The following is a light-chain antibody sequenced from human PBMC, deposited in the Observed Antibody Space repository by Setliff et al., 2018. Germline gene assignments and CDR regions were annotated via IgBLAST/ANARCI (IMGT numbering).Light chain of an antibody. Sequence: QSVLTQPPSVSGAPGQRVTISCTGSRSNIGANYEVHWYQHLPGAAPKLLIFANSNRPSGVPDRFSGSKSDTSASLAIAGLQPGDEADYYCQSYDTSLSADVFGTGTKVTVL. J-gene: IGLJ1*01. CDR1: RSNIGANYE. CDR2: ANS. V-gene: IGLV1-40*01. CDR3: QSYDTSLSADV.